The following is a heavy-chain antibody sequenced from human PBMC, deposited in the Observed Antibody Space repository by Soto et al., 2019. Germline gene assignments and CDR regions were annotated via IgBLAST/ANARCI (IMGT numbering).Heavy chain of an antibody. CDR1: GYSFTSYW. V-gene: IGHV5-51*01. CDR3: GVVYYYDSSGYFDGNYFDY. CDR2: IYPGDSDT. Sequence: PGESLKISCKGSGYSFTSYWIGWVRQMPGKGLEWMGIIYPGDSDTRYSPSFQGQVTISADKSISTAYLQWSSLKASDTAMYYCGVVYYYDSSGYFDGNYFDYWGQGTLVTVSS. J-gene: IGHJ4*02. D-gene: IGHD3-22*01.